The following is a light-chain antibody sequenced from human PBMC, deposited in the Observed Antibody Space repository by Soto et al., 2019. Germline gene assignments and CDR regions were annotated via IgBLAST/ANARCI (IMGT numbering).Light chain of an antibody. CDR1: QSVSSNY. V-gene: IGKV3-20*01. J-gene: IGKJ4*01. CDR2: GAS. CDR3: QQYGSSPPLT. Sequence: EIVLTQSPGTLSLSPGERATLSCRASQSVSSNYLAWYQQKPGQAPRLLIYGASSRATGIPDRFSGSGSGTDFTLTISRLXPEDFVVYYCQQYGSSPPLTFGGGTKVEIK.